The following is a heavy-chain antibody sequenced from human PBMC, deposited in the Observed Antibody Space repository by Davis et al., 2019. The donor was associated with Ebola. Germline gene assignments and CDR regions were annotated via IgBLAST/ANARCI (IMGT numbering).Heavy chain of an antibody. V-gene: IGHV3-23*01. D-gene: IGHD3-10*01. CDR3: ARTYYHGSGTYYQPDY. Sequence: GESLKISCAASGFSFNDYAMSWVRQPPGKGLEWVSAISPSGSATYYSDSVKGRFTISRDNSKNTLSLQMNSLRAEDTAVYYCARTYYHGSGTYYQPDYWGQGTLVTVSS. CDR1: GFSFNDYA. CDR2: ISPSGSAT. J-gene: IGHJ4*02.